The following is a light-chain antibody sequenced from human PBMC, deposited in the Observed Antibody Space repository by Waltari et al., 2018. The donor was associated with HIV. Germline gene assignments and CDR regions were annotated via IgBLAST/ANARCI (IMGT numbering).Light chain of an antibody. CDR3: SSYTSSSTLVV. V-gene: IGLV2-14*03. CDR2: DVT. Sequence: QSALTQPASVSGSPGQSITISCTGTSSDVGGFNYVSWYQHHPGKAHKLMIYDVTSRPSGVSNRFSGSKSGNTASLTISGLQAEDEADYYCSSYTSSSTLVVFGGGTKLTVL. J-gene: IGLJ2*01. CDR1: SSDVGGFNY.